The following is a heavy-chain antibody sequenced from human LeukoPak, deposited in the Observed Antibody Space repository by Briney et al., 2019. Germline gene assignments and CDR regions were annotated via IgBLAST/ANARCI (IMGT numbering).Heavy chain of an antibody. Sequence: SETLSLTCTVSGGSISSYYWSWIRQPPGKGLEWIGYIYYSGSTNYNPSLKSRVTISVDTSKNQFSLKLISVTAADTAVYYCAKPAKPGYYDIFYDAFDIWGQGTMVTVSS. CDR3: AKPAKPGYYDIFYDAFDI. CDR2: IYYSGST. V-gene: IGHV4-59*01. D-gene: IGHD3-9*01. J-gene: IGHJ3*02. CDR1: GGSISSYY.